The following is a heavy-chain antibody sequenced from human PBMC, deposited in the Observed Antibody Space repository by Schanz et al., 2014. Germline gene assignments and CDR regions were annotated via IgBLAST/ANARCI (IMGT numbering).Heavy chain of an antibody. CDR1: GYTFNNHG. CDR3: ARGLGDERWLDLNEAFDI. Sequence: QVQLVQSGGEVKKPGASATVSCKASGYTFNNHGISWVRQAPGQGLEWMGWISVYHGHTNYAEKVHGRVTMTTDTSTSTAYMELSSLRSEDTAGYYCARGLGDERWLDLNEAFDIWGQGTIXTVSS. V-gene: IGHV1-18*01. CDR2: ISVYHGHT. D-gene: IGHD3-16*01. J-gene: IGHJ3*02.